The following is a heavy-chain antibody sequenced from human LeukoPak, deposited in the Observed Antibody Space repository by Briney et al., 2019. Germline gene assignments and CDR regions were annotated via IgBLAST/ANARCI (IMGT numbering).Heavy chain of an antibody. CDR2: IDYGGST. CDR1: GDSNTNSLYY. CDR3: ARRSLVRTVGYYYGMDV. V-gene: IGHV4-39*01. J-gene: IGHJ6*02. D-gene: IGHD1-26*01. Sequence: SETLSLTCTVSGDSNTNSLYYWGWVRQPPGKGLEWIGTIDYGGSTYYNPSLKSRATISIDTSKKQFSLKLTSVTAADTAVYYCARRSLVRTVGYYYGMDVWGQGTTVTVSS.